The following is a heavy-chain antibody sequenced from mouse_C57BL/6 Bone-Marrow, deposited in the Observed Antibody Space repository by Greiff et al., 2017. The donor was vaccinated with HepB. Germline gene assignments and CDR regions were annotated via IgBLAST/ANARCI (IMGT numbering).Heavy chain of an antibody. CDR2: IYPGSGST. V-gene: IGHV1-55*01. D-gene: IGHD2-4*01. J-gene: IGHJ4*01. CDR1: GYTFTSYW. Sequence: VQLQQPGAELVKPGASVKMSCKASGYTFTSYWITWVKQRPGQGLEWIGDIYPGSGSTNYNEKFKSKATLTVDTSSSTAYMQLSSLTSEASAVYYCARGGLRRASMDYWGQGTSVTVSS. CDR3: ARGGLRRASMDY.